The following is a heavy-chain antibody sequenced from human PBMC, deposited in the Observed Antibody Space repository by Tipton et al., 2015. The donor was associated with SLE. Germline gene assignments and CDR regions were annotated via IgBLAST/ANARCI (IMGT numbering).Heavy chain of an antibody. D-gene: IGHD5-24*01. CDR1: GFSFSSYY. Sequence: TLSLTCTVSGFSFSSYYWSWIRQPPGKGLEWIGYVYYSGSTNYNPSLRGRITTSVDTSKNQFSLKLTSVTAADTAVYYCARHRWRWNDAFDIWGQRTMVTVSS. CDR2: VYYSGST. CDR3: ARHRWRWNDAFDI. J-gene: IGHJ3*02. V-gene: IGHV4-59*08.